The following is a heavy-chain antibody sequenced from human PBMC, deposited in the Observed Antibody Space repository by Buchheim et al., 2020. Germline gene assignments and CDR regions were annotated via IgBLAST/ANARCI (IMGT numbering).Heavy chain of an antibody. CDR1: GGSISSSSYY. V-gene: IGHV4-39*01. CDR2: IHYSGNT. D-gene: IGHD7-27*01. CDR3: ASELGVLRYGMDV. Sequence: QLQLQESGPGLVKPSETLSLICTVSGGSISSSSYYWGWIRQPPGKGLEWIGNIHYSGNTYYNPSLKSRVTILGDTSKNQVSLKLSSVTAADTAVYYCASELGVLRYGMDVWGQGTT. J-gene: IGHJ6*02.